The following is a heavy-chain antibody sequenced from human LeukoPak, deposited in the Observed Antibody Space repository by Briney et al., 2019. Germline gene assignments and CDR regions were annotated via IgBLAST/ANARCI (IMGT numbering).Heavy chain of an antibody. Sequence: GGSLRLSCAASGFTFSSYGMHWVRQAPGKGLEWVAFIRYDGSNKYYADSVKGRFTISRDNSKNTLYLQMNSLRAEDTAVYYCTKDPTIFGVVNLYYFDYWGQGTLVTVSS. J-gene: IGHJ4*02. CDR2: IRYDGSNK. V-gene: IGHV3-30*02. CDR1: GFTFSSYG. CDR3: TKDPTIFGVVNLYYFDY. D-gene: IGHD3-3*01.